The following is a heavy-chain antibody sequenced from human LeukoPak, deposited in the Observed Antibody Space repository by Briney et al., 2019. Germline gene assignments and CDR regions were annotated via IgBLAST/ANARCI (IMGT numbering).Heavy chain of an antibody. CDR1: GYTFTSYG. D-gene: IGHD2-2*01. J-gene: IGHJ6*03. CDR2: ISAYNGNT. Sequence: ASVKVSCKASGYTFTSYGISWVRQAPGQGLEWMGWISAYNGNTNYAQKLQGRVTMTTDTSTSTAYMELRSLRSDDTAVYYCARDTGYCSSTSCYPSYYYYYMDVWGKGTTVTVSS. V-gene: IGHV1-18*01. CDR3: ARDTGYCSSTSCYPSYYYYYMDV.